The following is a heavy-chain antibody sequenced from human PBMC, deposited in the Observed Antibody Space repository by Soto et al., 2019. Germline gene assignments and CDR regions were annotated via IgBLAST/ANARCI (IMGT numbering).Heavy chain of an antibody. CDR2: ISAYNGYT. D-gene: IGHD2-8*01. Sequence: ASVKVSCKASGYTFTSYGISWVRQAPGQGLEWMGWISAYNGYTNYAQKLQGRVTMTTDTSTSTAYMELRSLRSDDTAVYYCARHDGVLMVYAIHDYWGQGTLVTVSS. CDR1: GYTFTSYG. V-gene: IGHV1-18*04. CDR3: ARHDGVLMVYAIHDY. J-gene: IGHJ4*02.